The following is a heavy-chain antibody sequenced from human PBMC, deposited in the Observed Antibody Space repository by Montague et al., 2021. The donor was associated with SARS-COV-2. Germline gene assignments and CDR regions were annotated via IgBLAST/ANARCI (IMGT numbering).Heavy chain of an antibody. CDR2: IDPSGGRT. J-gene: IGHJ4*02. Sequence: SLRLSCAVSGFTFSVYTMSWVRQASGKGLEWVAGIDPSGGRTYYSESVKGRFTIFRDNSKNTLYLQMNSLRSEDAAIYYCVKDSVHYWGQGTLVTVSS. V-gene: IGHV3-23*05. CDR3: VKDSVHY. CDR1: GFTFSVYT. D-gene: IGHD3-10*01.